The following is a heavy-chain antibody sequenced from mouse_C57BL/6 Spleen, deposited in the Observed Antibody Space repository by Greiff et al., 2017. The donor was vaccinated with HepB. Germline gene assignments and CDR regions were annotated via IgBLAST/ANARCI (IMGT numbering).Heavy chain of an antibody. V-gene: IGHV1-66*01. CDR1: GYSFTSYY. CDR2: IYPGSGNT. D-gene: IGHD1-1*01. CDR3: ARSGYYGSSHYAMDY. Sequence: VQLQQSGPELVKPGASVKISCKASGYSFTSYYIHWVKQRPGQGLEWIGWIYPGSGNTKYNEKFKGKATLTADTSSSTAYMQLSSLTSEDSAVYYCARSGYYGSSHYAMDYWGQGTSVTVSS. J-gene: IGHJ4*01.